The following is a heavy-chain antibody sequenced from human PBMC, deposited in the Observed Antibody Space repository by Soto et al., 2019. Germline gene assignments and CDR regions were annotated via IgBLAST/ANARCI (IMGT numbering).Heavy chain of an antibody. J-gene: IGHJ3*02. D-gene: IGHD1-26*01. V-gene: IGHV4-59*01. CDR2: IYYSGST. Sequence: TETLSLAFTVSVCSISSYYWSWIRQPPGKGLEWIGYIYYSGSTNYNPSLKSRVTISVDTSKNQFSLKLSSVTAADTAVYYCLVGATQWAFDIWGQGTMVTVSS. CDR1: VCSISSYY. CDR3: LVGATQWAFDI.